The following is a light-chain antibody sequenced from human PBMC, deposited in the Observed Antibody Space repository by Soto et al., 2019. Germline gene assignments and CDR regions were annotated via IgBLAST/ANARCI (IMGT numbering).Light chain of an antibody. Sequence: EIVLTQSPATLSLSPGERATLSCRASQSVSSYLAWYQQKPGQAPRLLIYDASNRATGIPSRFSGSGSGTDFTLTISNLEPDDFAVYYCQQRSNWPTFGQGTKLEIK. CDR1: QSVSSY. CDR2: DAS. V-gene: IGKV3-11*01. J-gene: IGKJ2*01. CDR3: QQRSNWPT.